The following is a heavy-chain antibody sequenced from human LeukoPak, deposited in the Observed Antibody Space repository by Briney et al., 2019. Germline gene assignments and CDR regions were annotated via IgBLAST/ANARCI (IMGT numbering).Heavy chain of an antibody. J-gene: IGHJ4*02. CDR1: GYNFTTYW. Sequence: GGSLKISCKGSGYNFTTYWIGWVRQMPGKGLEWMGIIYPGDSDTRYSPSFQGQVTISADKSISTAYLQWSSLKASDTAMYYCARREVAMNLFDYWGQGTLVTVSS. D-gene: IGHD5-12*01. CDR3: ARREVAMNLFDY. CDR2: IYPGDSDT. V-gene: IGHV5-51*01.